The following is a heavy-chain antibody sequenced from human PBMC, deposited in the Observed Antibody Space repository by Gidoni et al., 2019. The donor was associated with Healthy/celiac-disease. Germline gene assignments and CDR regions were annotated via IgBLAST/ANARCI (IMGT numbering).Heavy chain of an antibody. CDR3: ATASRMVVAATLGSSDAFDI. D-gene: IGHD2-15*01. CDR2: FDPEDGET. V-gene: IGHV1-24*01. Sequence: QVQLVQSGAEVKKPGASVKVSCKVSGYTLTELSMHWVRQAPGKGLEWMGGFDPEDGETIYAQKFQGRVTMTEDTSTDTAYMELSSLRSEDTAVYYCATASRMVVAATLGSSDAFDIWGQGTMVTVSS. CDR1: GYTLTELS. J-gene: IGHJ3*02.